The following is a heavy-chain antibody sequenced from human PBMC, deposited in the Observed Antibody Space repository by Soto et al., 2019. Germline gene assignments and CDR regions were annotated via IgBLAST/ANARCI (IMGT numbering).Heavy chain of an antibody. Sequence: ASVKVSCKASGYTFTSYYMHWVRQAPGQGLERMGIINPSGGSTSYAQKFQGRVTMTRDTSTSTVYMELSSLRSEDTAVYYCARWGNSGSYVSPFDYWGQGTLVTVSS. CDR1: GYTFTSYY. CDR3: ARWGNSGSYVSPFDY. CDR2: INPSGGST. D-gene: IGHD1-26*01. J-gene: IGHJ4*02. V-gene: IGHV1-46*01.